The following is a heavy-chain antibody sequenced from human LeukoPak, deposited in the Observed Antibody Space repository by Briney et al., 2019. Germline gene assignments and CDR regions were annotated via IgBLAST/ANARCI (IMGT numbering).Heavy chain of an antibody. CDR1: GYTFTGYF. Sequence: ASVKVSCKASGYTFTGYFMHWVRQAPGQGLEWMGWINPDIGGTNYAQKFQGRVTMTRDTSISTAYMELSSLRSDDTAAYYCARDQAVGGTFSFVPDYWGQGTLVTVFS. D-gene: IGHD6-19*01. CDR2: INPDIGGT. J-gene: IGHJ4*02. V-gene: IGHV1-2*02. CDR3: ARDQAVGGTFSFVPDY.